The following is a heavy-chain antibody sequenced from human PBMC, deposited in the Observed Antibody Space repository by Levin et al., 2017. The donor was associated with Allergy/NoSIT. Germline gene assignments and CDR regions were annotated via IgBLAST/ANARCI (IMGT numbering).Heavy chain of an antibody. CDR3: ANGGETYYDFWSGPPTQTLFDY. Sequence: TGGSLRLSCAASGFTFSSYAMSWVRQAPGKGLEWVSAISGSGGSTYYADSVKGRFTISRDNSKNTLYLQMNSLRAEDTAVYYCANGGETYYDFWSGPPTQTLFDYWGQGTLVTVSS. D-gene: IGHD3-3*01. CDR1: GFTFSSYA. V-gene: IGHV3-23*01. J-gene: IGHJ4*02. CDR2: ISGSGGST.